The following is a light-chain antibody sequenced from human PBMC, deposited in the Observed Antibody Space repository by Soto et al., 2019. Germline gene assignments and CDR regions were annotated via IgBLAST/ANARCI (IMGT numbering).Light chain of an antibody. Sequence: DIELTQXPSSLPASVGDRVTITGQASQDISNYLNWYQQEPGKAPELLINDASNLEMGVPSRFSGVGSGTDFTFTISSLQPEDIATYFCQQYDSLPITFGQGTRLEIK. CDR3: QQYDSLPIT. J-gene: IGKJ5*01. V-gene: IGKV1-33*01. CDR2: DAS. CDR1: QDISNY.